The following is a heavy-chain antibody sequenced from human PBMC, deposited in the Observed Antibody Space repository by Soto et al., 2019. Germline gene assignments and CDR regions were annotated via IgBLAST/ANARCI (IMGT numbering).Heavy chain of an antibody. Sequence: ASVKVSCKASGYTLTSYGISWVRQAPGQGLEWMGWISAYNGNTNYAQKLQGRVTMTTDTSTSTAYMELRSLRSDDTAVYYCARGFRSYSSSCYYYYGTEVLGQGTRVTVS. CDR2: ISAYNGNT. CDR3: ARGFRSYSSSCYYYYGTEV. V-gene: IGHV1-18*01. D-gene: IGHD6-6*01. CDR1: GYTLTSYG. J-gene: IGHJ6*02.